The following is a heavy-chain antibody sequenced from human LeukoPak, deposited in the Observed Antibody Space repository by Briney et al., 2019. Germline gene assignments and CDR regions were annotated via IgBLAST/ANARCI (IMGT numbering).Heavy chain of an antibody. CDR1: GFTFSSYG. CDR3: AKGGVATVDYFDY. J-gene: IGHJ4*02. V-gene: IGHV3-30*18. Sequence: GGSLRLSCAAAGFTFSSYGMHWVRQAPAKGLDWVAVISYDGRNKYYADSVKGRFTISRDDSKSTVYLQTNSLRVEDTAVYYCAKGGVATVDYFDYWGQGTLVTVSS. CDR2: ISYDGRNK. D-gene: IGHD5-12*01.